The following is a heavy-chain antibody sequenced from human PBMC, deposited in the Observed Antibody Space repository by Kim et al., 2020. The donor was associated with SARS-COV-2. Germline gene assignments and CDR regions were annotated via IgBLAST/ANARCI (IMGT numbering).Heavy chain of an antibody. V-gene: IGHV4-59*08. Sequence: YHPSLKSEVSISVDTSKNRFSLKLTSVTAADTAVYFCARRGGYPLSAFDIWGQGTMVTVSS. J-gene: IGHJ3*02. CDR3: ARRGGYPLSAFDI. D-gene: IGHD3-16*02.